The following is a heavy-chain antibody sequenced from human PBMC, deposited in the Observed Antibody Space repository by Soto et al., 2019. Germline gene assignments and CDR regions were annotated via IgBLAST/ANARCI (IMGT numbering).Heavy chain of an antibody. Sequence: SETLSLTCAVSGASISGSYYYWAWLRQSPGAGPEWIGSVFYTGFTSYNPSLESRVSVSVDTSKSQFSLKLSAVTAADTAVYYCATSQKGYNWNYFDHWGQGALVTVSS. D-gene: IGHD1-20*01. J-gene: IGHJ4*02. CDR1: GASISGSYYY. CDR2: VFYTGFT. CDR3: ATSQKGYNWNYFDH. V-gene: IGHV4-39*01.